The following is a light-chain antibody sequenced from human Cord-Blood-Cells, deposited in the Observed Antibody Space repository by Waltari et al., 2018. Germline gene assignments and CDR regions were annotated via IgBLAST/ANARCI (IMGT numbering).Light chain of an antibody. V-gene: IGKV3-11*01. CDR1: QSVSSY. CDR3: QQRSNWPLT. Sequence: EIVLTQSPATLFSSPGERATSSCRASQSVSSYLAWYQQKPGQAPRLLIYDASNRATGIPARFSGSGSGTDFTLTISSLEPEDFAVYYCQQRSNWPLTFGGGTKVEIK. J-gene: IGKJ4*01. CDR2: DAS.